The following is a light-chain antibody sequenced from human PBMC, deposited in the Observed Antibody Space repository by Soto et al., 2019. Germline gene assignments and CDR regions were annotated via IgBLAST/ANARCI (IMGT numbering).Light chain of an antibody. CDR3: QQYGSSPWT. V-gene: IGKV3-20*01. CDR2: GAS. J-gene: IGKJ1*01. Sequence: ETVLTQSPGTLSLSPGERATLSCRASQTIRSNYLAWYRQTPGQAPRLLIYGASNRHTGIADRFSGSGSGTDFTLIISRLEPEDFALYYCQQYGSSPWTFGQGTKVEIK. CDR1: QTIRSNY.